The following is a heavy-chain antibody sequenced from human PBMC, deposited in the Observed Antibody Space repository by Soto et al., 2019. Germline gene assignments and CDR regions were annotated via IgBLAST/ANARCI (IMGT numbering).Heavy chain of an antibody. D-gene: IGHD6-13*01. J-gene: IGHJ4*02. V-gene: IGHV4-34*01. Sequence: PSGSMALPCAVYGGSVSGYYWAGIRQTPGKGLEWIGEIFRGGGPNYNPSLKSRVTISADTSKNQFSLNLNSVTAADTALYYCATGSDLALEIAAVWGQGTPGTVSS. CDR2: IFRGGGP. CDR3: ATGSDLALEIAAV. CDR1: GGSVSGYY.